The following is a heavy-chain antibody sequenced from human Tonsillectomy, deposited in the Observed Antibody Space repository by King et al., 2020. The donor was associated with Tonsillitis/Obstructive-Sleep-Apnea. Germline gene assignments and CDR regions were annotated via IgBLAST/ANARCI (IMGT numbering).Heavy chain of an antibody. CDR1: GGSFSGYY. D-gene: IGHD6-6*01. Sequence: VQLQQWGAGLLKPSETLSLTCAVYGGSFSGYYWSWIRQPPGKGLEWIGEIDHSGSTNSNPSLKSRITISVDTSNNLFSLKLSSVTAADTAVYYCARASEAVDIWGQGTMVTVSS. V-gene: IGHV4-34*01. CDR2: IDHSGST. CDR3: ARASEAVDI. J-gene: IGHJ3*02.